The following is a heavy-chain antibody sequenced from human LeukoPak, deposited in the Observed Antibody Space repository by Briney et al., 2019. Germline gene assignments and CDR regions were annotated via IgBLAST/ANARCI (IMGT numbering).Heavy chain of an antibody. CDR3: ARGKANRYCSGGSCFLHWFDP. J-gene: IGHJ5*02. Sequence: SETLSLTCAVYGGSFSGYYWSWIRQPPWKGLEWIGEINHSGSTNYNPSLKSRVTISVDTSKDQFSLKLSSVTAADTAVYYCARGKANRYCSGGSCFLHWFDPWRQGTLVTVSS. CDR1: GGSFSGYY. D-gene: IGHD2-15*01. V-gene: IGHV4-34*01. CDR2: INHSGST.